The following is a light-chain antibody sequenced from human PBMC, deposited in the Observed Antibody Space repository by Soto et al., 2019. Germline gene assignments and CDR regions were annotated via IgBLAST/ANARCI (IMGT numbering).Light chain of an antibody. CDR3: QQYTSYPWP. CDR1: QSISSW. CDR2: DAS. Sequence: DIQMTQSPSTLSASVGDRVTITCRASQSISSWLAWYQQKPGKAPKLLIYDASSLESGVPSRFRGSGSGTEFTLTISSLQPADFATYYCQQYTSYPWPFGQGTKVEIK. V-gene: IGKV1-5*01. J-gene: IGKJ1*01.